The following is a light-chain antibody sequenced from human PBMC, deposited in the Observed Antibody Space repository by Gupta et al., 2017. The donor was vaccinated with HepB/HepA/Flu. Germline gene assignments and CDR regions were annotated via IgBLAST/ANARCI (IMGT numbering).Light chain of an antibody. CDR2: QDT. J-gene: IGLJ3*02. CDR1: NLGNKY. V-gene: IGLV3-1*01. Sequence: SYDLTQPPSVSVSPGQTDNITCSGHNLGNKYVAWYQQKSGQSPLFVIFQDTQRPSGIPERISGSNSANKDTPTISGSQPMDEADDDCQAWASSNASVFGGGTRLTVL. CDR3: QAWASSNASV.